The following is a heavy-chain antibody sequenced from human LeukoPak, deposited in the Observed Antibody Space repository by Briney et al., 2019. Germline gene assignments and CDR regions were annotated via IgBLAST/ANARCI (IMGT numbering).Heavy chain of an antibody. V-gene: IGHV3-7*01. D-gene: IGHD6-19*01. Sequence: GGSLRLSCAASGFTFSSYWMSWVRQAPGKGLEWVANIKQDGSEKYYVDSVKGRFTISRDNAKNSLYLQMNSLRAEDTAVYYCTSPSKYSSGWYGGAFDIWGQGTMVTVSS. J-gene: IGHJ3*02. CDR1: GFTFSSYW. CDR2: IKQDGSEK. CDR3: TSPSKYSSGWYGGAFDI.